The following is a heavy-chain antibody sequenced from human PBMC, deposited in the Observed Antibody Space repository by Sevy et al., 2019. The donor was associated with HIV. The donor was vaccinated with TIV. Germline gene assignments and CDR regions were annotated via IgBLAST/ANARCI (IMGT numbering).Heavy chain of an antibody. CDR1: GGTFSSYA. V-gene: IGHV1-69*13. Sequence: ASVKVSCKASGGTFSSYAISWVRQAPGQGLEWMGGIIPIFGTANYAQKFQGRVTITADESTSTAYMELSSLRSEDTAVYYCARNSIAAAGREYYYYYGMDVWGPGTTVTVSS. J-gene: IGHJ6*02. CDR3: ARNSIAAAGREYYYYYGMDV. CDR2: IIPIFGTA. D-gene: IGHD6-13*01.